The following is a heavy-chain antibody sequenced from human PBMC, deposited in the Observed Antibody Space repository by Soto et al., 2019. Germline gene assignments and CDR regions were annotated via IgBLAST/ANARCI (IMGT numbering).Heavy chain of an antibody. J-gene: IGHJ4*02. CDR1: GFTFTNYA. Sequence: QMHLVESGGGVVQPGRSLRLSCAASGFTFTNYAMHWVRQAPGKGLDWVATIWSDGRKTWYAEFVRGRFTISRDNSKNTLSLQMNSLRVEDTAFYYCAADPIGSIWGSKWGLDSWGQGTLVTVSS. CDR2: IWSDGRKT. CDR3: AADPIGSIWGSKWGLDS. D-gene: IGHD1-26*01. V-gene: IGHV3-33*01.